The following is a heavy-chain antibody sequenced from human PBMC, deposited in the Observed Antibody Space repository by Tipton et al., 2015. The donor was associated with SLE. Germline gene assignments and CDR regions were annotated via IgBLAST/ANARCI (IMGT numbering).Heavy chain of an antibody. D-gene: IGHD3-22*01. CDR1: GGSVRRNSFY. Sequence: TLSLTCTVSGGSVRRNSFYWGWIRQPPGGGLEWIGTVYYTGKTYTNESLKSRLSMSVDATKNQFYLKLSSVTAADTAVYYCARVPRTFYYDYSGHFDYWGPGTLVTVSS. CDR3: ARVPRTFYYDYSGHFDY. J-gene: IGHJ4*02. CDR2: VYYTGKT. V-gene: IGHV4-39*07.